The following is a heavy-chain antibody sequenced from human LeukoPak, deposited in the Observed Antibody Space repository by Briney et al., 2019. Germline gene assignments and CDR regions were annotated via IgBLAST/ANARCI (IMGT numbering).Heavy chain of an antibody. J-gene: IGHJ4*02. D-gene: IGHD3-22*01. CDR3: ATGPGGYYYDSSGYYPPFDY. Sequence: VASVKVSCKVSGYTLTELSMHWVRQAPGKGLEWMGGFDPEDGETIYAQKFQGRVTMIEDTSTDTAYMELSSLRSEDTAVYYCATGPGGYYYDSSGYYPPFDYWGQGTLVTVSS. V-gene: IGHV1-24*01. CDR1: GYTLTELS. CDR2: FDPEDGET.